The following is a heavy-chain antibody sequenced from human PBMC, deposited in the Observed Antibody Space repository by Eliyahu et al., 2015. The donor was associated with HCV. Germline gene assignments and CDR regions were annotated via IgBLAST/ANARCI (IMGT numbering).Heavy chain of an antibody. V-gene: IGHV4-39*01. J-gene: IGHJ6*03. Sequence: QVQLQESGTGLVKPSETLSLTCAVSGGXIXSGRYYWGWXXQPPXXGLXWIGNIYYSGNTYFNPSLKSRVTISIDTSKNQFSLKLSSVTAADTAVYFCARQYSYGVGGYYTDVWGKGTTVTVSS. CDR2: IYYSGNT. CDR1: GGXIXSGRYY. D-gene: IGHD4-17*01. CDR3: ARQYSYGVGGYYTDV.